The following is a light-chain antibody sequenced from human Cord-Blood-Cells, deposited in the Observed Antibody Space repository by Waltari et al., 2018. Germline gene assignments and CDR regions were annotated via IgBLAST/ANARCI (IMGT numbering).Light chain of an antibody. V-gene: IGKV1-5*03. CDR2: KAS. J-gene: IGKJ1*01. CDR1: QRISSW. CDR3: QQYNSYST. Sequence: DIQMNQSPSTLSASVGYRVTITCRASQRISSWLAWYQQKQGKDPKLLIYKASSLRSGVPSRFSGSGSGTEFTLTISSLQPDDFATYYCQQYNSYSTFGQGTKVEIK.